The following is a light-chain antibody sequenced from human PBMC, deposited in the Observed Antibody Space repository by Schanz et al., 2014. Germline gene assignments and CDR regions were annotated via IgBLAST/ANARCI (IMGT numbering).Light chain of an antibody. CDR2: LGS. V-gene: IGKV2-28*01. J-gene: IGKJ4*01. CDR1: QSLLHTNGYNY. Sequence: DIVMTQSPLSLPVTPGEPASISCRSSQSLLHTNGYNYLDWYLHLGSNRASGVPDRFSGSGSGTDFTLKISRVEAEDVGVYYCMQALQTPLTFGGGTKVEIK. CDR3: MQALQTPLT.